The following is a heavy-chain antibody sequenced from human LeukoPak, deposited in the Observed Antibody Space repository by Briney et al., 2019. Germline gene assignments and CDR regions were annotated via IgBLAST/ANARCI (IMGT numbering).Heavy chain of an antibody. V-gene: IGHV3-33*01. CDR2: IWYDGSNK. CDR3: ARDRGESYFDY. D-gene: IGHD3-10*01. CDR1: GFTFKSYG. J-gene: IGHJ4*02. Sequence: PGRSLRLSCVASGFTFKSYGMHWVRQAPGKGLEWVAIIWYDGSNKYYADFVKGRFTTSRDNSKNTLYLQMNSLRADDTAVYYCARDRGESYFDYWGQGTLVTVSS.